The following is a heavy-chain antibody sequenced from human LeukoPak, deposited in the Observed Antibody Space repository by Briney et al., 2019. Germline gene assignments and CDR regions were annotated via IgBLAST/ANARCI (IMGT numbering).Heavy chain of an antibody. CDR2: IYTSGST. J-gene: IGHJ4*02. V-gene: IGHV4-4*09. CDR1: GRSICSYY. Sequence: KPSDPLSLTCTVSGRSICSYYWMWIRQPPGKALEWIGYIYTSGSTNYNPSLKSLVIISVETSKNQFSMMLSSVTAADTAVYYCATLHYYDSSGYWVYYFDYWGQGTLVTVSS. CDR3: ATLHYYDSSGYWVYYFDY. D-gene: IGHD3-22*01.